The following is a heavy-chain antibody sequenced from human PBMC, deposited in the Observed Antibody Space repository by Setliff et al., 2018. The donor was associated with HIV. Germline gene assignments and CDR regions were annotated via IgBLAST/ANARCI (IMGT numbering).Heavy chain of an antibody. J-gene: IGHJ4*02. CDR1: GYKFTGHH. CDR2: INPNMGDT. V-gene: IGHV1-2*06. CDR3: ATDDYNGDSFDN. D-gene: IGHD4-4*01. Sequence: ASVKVSCKASGYKFTGHHIQWMRQAPGQGLEWMGRINPNMGDTQYAQKFQGRIIMTRDTSISTAYMEVSNLRSDDTAVYYCATDDYNGDSFDNWGQGTLVTVSS.